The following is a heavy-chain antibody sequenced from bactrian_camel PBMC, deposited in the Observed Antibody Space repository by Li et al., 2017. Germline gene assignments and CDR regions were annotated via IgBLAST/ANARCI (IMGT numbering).Heavy chain of an antibody. D-gene: IGHD1*01. CDR1: GIRYRIHC. J-gene: IGHJ4*01. V-gene: IGHV3S53*01. Sequence: HVQLVESGGGSVQAGGSLRLSCVASGIRYRIHCMSWFHQAPGKEREGLAVIYGGDDGDTRYADSVKGRFTISQDSAKATVYLQMDNLRPEDTGTYYCAKSLASALGGAGRSPGTQVTVS. CDR2: IYGGDDGDT.